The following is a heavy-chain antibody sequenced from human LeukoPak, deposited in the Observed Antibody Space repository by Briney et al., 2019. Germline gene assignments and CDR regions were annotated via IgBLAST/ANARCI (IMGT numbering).Heavy chain of an antibody. D-gene: IGHD3-10*01. CDR1: GFTFNIYG. Sequence: GGSLRLSCAASGFTFNIYGMRWARQAPGKGLEWVSAIRGSGTNTYYADSVKGRFTISRDNSKNTLYLQMNSLRAEDTAVYYCAKGSLKEITMVRGVIIWGQGTLVTVSS. J-gene: IGHJ4*02. V-gene: IGHV3-23*01. CDR2: IRGSGTNT. CDR3: AKGSLKEITMVRGVII.